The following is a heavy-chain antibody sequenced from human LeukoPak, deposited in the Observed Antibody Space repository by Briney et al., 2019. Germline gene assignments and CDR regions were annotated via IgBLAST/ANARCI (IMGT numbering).Heavy chain of an antibody. J-gene: IGHJ4*02. CDR2: ISAYNANT. CDR1: GYTFTSFG. Sequence: ASVKVSCKASGYTFTSFGISWVRQAPGRGLEWMGWISAYNANTNFAQNLQGRVTITRVTSASTAYMELSSLRSEDMAVYYCARGVGGVDYDFWSGHQHYLDYWGQGTLVTVSS. CDR3: ARGVGGVDYDFWSGHQHYLDY. V-gene: IGHV1-18*03. D-gene: IGHD3-3*01.